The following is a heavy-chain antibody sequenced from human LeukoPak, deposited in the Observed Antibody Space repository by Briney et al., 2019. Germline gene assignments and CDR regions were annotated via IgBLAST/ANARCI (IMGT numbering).Heavy chain of an antibody. CDR2: IIPTFGTA. CDR3: ARDISSGWYGDYYYYGMDV. D-gene: IGHD6-19*01. Sequence: ASVKVSCKASGGTFSSYAISWVRQAPGQGLEWMGGIIPTFGTANYAQKFQGRVTITADESTSTAYMKLSSLRSEDTAVYYCARDISSGWYGDYYYYGMDVWGQGTTVTVSS. V-gene: IGHV1-69*13. CDR1: GGTFSSYA. J-gene: IGHJ6*02.